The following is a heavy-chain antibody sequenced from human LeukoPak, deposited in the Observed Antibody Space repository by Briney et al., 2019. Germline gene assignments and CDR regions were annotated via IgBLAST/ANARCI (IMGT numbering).Heavy chain of an antibody. V-gene: IGHV1-18*01. CDR3: ARAPKQLWSY. J-gene: IGHJ4*02. Sequence: ASVKVSCKASGYTFTSYGISWVRRAPGQGLEWMGWISAYNGNTNYAQKFQGRVTMTRDTSISTAYMELSRLRSDDTAVYHCARAPKQLWSYWGQGTLVTVSS. CDR1: GYTFTSYG. D-gene: IGHD5-18*01. CDR2: ISAYNGNT.